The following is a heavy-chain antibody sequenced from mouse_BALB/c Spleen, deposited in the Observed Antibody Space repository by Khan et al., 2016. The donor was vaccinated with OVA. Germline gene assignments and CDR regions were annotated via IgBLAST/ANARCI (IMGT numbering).Heavy chain of an antibody. CDR3: AKLRVFYVDF. Sequence: VELVESGPGLVAPSQSLSITCTVSGFSLTSDGVSWVRQPPGKGLEWLGVIWGDGSTNYHSALRSRLSIRKDNSKSQVFLKLNSLQSDDTATYYCAKLRVFYVDFWGQGTTLTVAS. D-gene: IGHD2-3*01. CDR2: IWGDGST. CDR1: GFSLTSDG. V-gene: IGHV2-3*01. J-gene: IGHJ2*01.